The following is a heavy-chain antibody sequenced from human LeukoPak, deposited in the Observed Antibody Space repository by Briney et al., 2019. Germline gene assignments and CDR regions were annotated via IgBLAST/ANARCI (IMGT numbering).Heavy chain of an antibody. J-gene: IGHJ5*02. Sequence: PSETLSLTCAVSGGSISSGGYSWSWIRQPPGKGLEWIGYIYHSGSTYYNPSLKSRVTISVDRSKNQFSLKLSSVTAADTAVYCCARSNYYGSGSYVITWFDPWGQGTLVTVSS. CDR2: IYHSGST. V-gene: IGHV4-30-2*01. CDR3: ARSNYYGSGSYVITWFDP. D-gene: IGHD3-10*01. CDR1: GGSISSGGYS.